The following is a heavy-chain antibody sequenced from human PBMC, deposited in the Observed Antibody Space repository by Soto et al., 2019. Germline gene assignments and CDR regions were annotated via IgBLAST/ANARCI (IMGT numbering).Heavy chain of an antibody. V-gene: IGHV3-23*01. Sequence: PWGSLRLSCAASGFTFSSYAMSWVRQAPGKGLEWVSAISGSGGSTYYADSVKGRFTISRDNSKNTLYLQMNSLRAEDTAVYYCAKVKSQLWFGELTKYYFDYWGQGTLVTVSS. CDR3: AKVKSQLWFGELTKYYFDY. CDR1: GFTFSSYA. CDR2: ISGSGGST. J-gene: IGHJ4*02. D-gene: IGHD3-10*01.